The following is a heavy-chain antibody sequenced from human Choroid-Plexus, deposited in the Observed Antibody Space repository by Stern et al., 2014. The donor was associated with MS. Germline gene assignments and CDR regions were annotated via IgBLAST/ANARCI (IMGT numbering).Heavy chain of an antibody. J-gene: IGHJ6*02. CDR3: ARAELLYYSYGIYI. Sequence: QVQLVESGSELKKPGASVKVSCKASGYTFTSYAMNWVRQAPGQGLEWMGGIKTNTGNTTCSPSFTGRFVFSLCTSVSASYLQITRLKALDTAAYFCARAELLYYSYGIYICGRRTTVSVSS. V-gene: IGHV7-4-1*02. D-gene: IGHD2-15*01. CDR2: IKTNTGNT. CDR1: GYTFTSYA.